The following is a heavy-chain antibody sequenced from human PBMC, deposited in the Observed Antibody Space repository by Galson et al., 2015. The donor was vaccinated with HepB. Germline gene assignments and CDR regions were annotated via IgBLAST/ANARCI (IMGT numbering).Heavy chain of an antibody. Sequence: SLRLSCAASGFTFSGYALTWVRQAPGKGLEWVSTINNSGGSTYYADSVKGRFTISRDNSKNTLYLQMSSLRAEDTAVYYCAIRDDYNSRDYWGQGTLVTVSS. CDR1: GFTFSGYA. V-gene: IGHV3-23*01. D-gene: IGHD5-24*01. CDR3: AIRDDYNSRDY. J-gene: IGHJ4*02. CDR2: INNSGGST.